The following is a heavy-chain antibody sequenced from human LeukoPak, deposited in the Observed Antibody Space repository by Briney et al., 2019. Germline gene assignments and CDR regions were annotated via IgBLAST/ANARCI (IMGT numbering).Heavy chain of an antibody. J-gene: IGHJ6*03. D-gene: IGHD3-10*01. Sequence: PSETLSLTCTVSGGSISSYYWGWIRQPAGKGLEWIGRIYTSGSTNYNPSLKSRVTMSVDTSKNQFSLRLSSVTAADTAIYYCASLRGAYYMDVWGKGTTVTVSS. CDR2: IYTSGST. V-gene: IGHV4-4*07. CDR3: ASLRGAYYMDV. CDR1: GGSISSYY.